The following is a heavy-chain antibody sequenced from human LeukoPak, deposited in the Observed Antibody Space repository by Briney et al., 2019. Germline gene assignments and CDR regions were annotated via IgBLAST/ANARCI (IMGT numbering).Heavy chain of an antibody. J-gene: IGHJ4*02. Sequence: GGSLRLSCAASGFTFSSYWTHWVRQAPGKGLVWVSRINSDGSSTSYADSVKGRFTISRDNAKNTLYLQMNSLRAEDTAVYYCARGGSVATIDYWGQGTLVTVSS. D-gene: IGHD5-12*01. CDR1: GFTFSSYW. V-gene: IGHV3-74*01. CDR3: ARGGSVATIDY. CDR2: INSDGSST.